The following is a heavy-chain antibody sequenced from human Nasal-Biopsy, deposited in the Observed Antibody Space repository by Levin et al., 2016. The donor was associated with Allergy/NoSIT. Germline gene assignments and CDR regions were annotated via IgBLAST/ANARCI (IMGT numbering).Heavy chain of an antibody. CDR2: IYSGGST. CDR1: GFTVSRNY. Sequence: GGSLRLSCAGSGFTVSRNYMSWVRQAPGKGLEWVSVIYSGGSTYYADSVKGRFTISRHNSKNTLYLQMNSLRPEDTAVYYCARETCSSASYWEYGMAVWGQGTTVTVSS. CDR3: ARETCSSASYWEYGMAV. D-gene: IGHD2-2*01. V-gene: IGHV3-53*04. J-gene: IGHJ6*02.